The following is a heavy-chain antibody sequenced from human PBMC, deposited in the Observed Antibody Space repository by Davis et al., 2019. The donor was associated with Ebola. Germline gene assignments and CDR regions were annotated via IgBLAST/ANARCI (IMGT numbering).Heavy chain of an antibody. D-gene: IGHD3-10*01. J-gene: IGHJ6*02. CDR2: IKQDGSEK. Sequence: GGSLRLSCAASGFTFRSYWMSWVRQAPGKGLEWVANIKQDGSEKYYVDSVKGRFTISRDNAKNSLYLQMNSLRAEDTAVYYCARDRYYTIDVWGQGTTVTVSS. V-gene: IGHV3-7*01. CDR3: ARDRYYTIDV. CDR1: GFTFRSYW.